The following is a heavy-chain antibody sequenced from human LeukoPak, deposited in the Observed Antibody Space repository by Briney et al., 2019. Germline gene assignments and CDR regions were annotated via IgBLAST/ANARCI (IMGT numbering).Heavy chain of an antibody. V-gene: IGHV1-24*01. Sequence: ASVKVSCKVSGYTLTELSMHWVRQAPGKGLEWMGGFDPEDGETIYAQKFQGRVTMTEDTSTDTAYMELSSLRSEDTAVYYCATTPDYDTLTGYKTWGQGTLVTVSS. J-gene: IGHJ5*02. CDR2: FDPEDGET. CDR1: GYTLTELS. CDR3: ATTPDYDTLTGYKT. D-gene: IGHD3-9*01.